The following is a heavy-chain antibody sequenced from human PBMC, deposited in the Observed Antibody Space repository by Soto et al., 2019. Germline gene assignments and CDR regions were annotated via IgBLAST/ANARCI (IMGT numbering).Heavy chain of an antibody. CDR2: SIPIFGTA. D-gene: IGHD6-13*01. J-gene: IGHJ6*02. V-gene: IGHV1-69*01. CDR3: ARNPREQQLPYYYYYGMDV. Sequence: QVQLVQSGAEVKKPGSSVKVSCKASGGTFSSYAISWVRQAPGQGLEWMGGSIPIFGTANYAQKFQGRVTITADESTSTAYMELSSLRSEDTAVYYCARNPREQQLPYYYYYGMDVWGQGTTVTVSS. CDR1: GGTFSSYA.